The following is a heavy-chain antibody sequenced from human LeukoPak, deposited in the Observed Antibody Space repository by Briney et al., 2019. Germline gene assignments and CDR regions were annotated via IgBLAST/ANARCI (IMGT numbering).Heavy chain of an antibody. CDR2: IYYSGST. CDR3: ASRSPLIVVVPAANYYYMDV. J-gene: IGHJ6*03. Sequence: SETLSLTCTVSGGSISSYYWSWIRQPPGKGLEWIGYIYYSGSTNYNPSLKSRVTISVDTSKNQFSLKLSSVTAADTAVYYCASRSPLIVVVPAANYYYMDVWGKGTTVTVSS. CDR1: GGSISSYY. V-gene: IGHV4-59*12. D-gene: IGHD2-2*01.